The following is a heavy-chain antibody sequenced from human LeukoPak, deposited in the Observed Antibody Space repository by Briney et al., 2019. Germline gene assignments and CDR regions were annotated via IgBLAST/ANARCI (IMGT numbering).Heavy chain of an antibody. CDR2: IYYRAST. D-gene: IGHD6-19*01. CDR1: GGSISSSF. Sequence: PSETLSLTCTVSGGSISSSFGSWIRPPPGRGLEWIGYIYYRASTTYNPSLKSRVTMSVDTSKIQFSLKLSSVTAADTAVYYCARIDRAVAGTIDYWGQGTLVTASS. V-gene: IGHV4-59*08. CDR3: ARIDRAVAGTIDY. J-gene: IGHJ4*02.